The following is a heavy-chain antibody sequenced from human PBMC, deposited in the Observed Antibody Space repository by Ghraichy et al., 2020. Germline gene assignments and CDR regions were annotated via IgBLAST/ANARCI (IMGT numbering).Heavy chain of an antibody. J-gene: IGHJ4*02. CDR3: ARSYPAFDS. CDR2: IQHDGSEK. CDR1: GFTFTSYW. D-gene: IGHD2-2*01. Sequence: GGSLRLSCAASGFTFTSYWMSWVRQAPGKGLEWVANIQHDGSEKYYVDSVKGRFTISRDNAKNSLYLQMNSLRAEDTAVYYCARSYPAFDSWGQGTLVTVSS. V-gene: IGHV3-7*01.